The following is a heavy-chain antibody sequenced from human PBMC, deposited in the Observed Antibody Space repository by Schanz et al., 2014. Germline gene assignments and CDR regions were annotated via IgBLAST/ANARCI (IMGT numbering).Heavy chain of an antibody. CDR2: IHQSGGT. D-gene: IGHD6-19*01. CDR3: ARNKYTSGWYYFDY. Sequence: QVQLQESGPGLVKPSETLSLTCSVSGGDICNYYWSWIRQPPGKGLEWIGYIHQSGGTNYNPSLKSRVTILVDTSKNQFSLRLTSLTAADTAVYYCARNKYTSGWYYFDYWGQGVLVTVSS. V-gene: IGHV4-59*08. J-gene: IGHJ4*02. CDR1: GGDICNYY.